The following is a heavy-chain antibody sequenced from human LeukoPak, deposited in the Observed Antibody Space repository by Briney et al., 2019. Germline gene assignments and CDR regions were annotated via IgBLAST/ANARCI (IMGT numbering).Heavy chain of an antibody. CDR3: ARALLKYRFDS. V-gene: IGHV3-7*03. J-gene: IGHJ4*02. D-gene: IGHD3-16*01. CDR1: GFTFSNYW. Sequence: GGSLRLSCAASGFTFSNYWMSWVRQAPGKGLEWVANIKQDGSEKYYVDSVKGRFTISRDNAKNSLYLRMNSLRAEDTAVYYCARALLKYRFDSWGQGTLVTVSS. CDR2: IKQDGSEK.